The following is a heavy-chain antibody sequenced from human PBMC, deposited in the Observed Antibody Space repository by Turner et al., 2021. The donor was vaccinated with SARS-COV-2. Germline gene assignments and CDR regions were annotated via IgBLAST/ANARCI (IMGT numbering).Heavy chain of an antibody. J-gene: IGHJ5*02. V-gene: IGHV4-39*01. D-gene: IGHD3-10*01. CDR2: SYYSGST. CDR1: GGSSSSSPYY. Sequence: QLQLQESGPGLVKPSETLSLTCTVSGGSSSSSPYYWGWIRQPPGKGLEWIGSSYYSGSTYYNPSLKSRVTISVDTSKNQFSLKLSSVTAADTAVYCARRSEGYYGSGSHWFDPWGQGTLVTVSS. CDR3: ARRSEGYYGSGSHWFDP.